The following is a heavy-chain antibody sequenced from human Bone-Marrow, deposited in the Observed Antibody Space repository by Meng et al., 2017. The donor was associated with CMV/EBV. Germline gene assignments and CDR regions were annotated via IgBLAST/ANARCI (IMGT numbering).Heavy chain of an antibody. CDR3: ARGPRFGELFD. D-gene: IGHD3-10*01. CDR1: GFTFSYYW. V-gene: IGHV3-7*01. J-gene: IGHJ4*02. CDR2: IKQDGSEK. Sequence: GESLKISCAASGFTFSYYWMSWVRQAPGKGLEWVANIKQDGSEKYYVDSVKGRFTISRDNAKNSLYLRINSLRAEDTAVYYCARGPRFGELFDWGQGTLVTGSS.